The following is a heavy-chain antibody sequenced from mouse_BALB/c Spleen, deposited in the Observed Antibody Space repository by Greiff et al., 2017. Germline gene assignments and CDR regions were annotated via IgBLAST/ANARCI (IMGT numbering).Heavy chain of an antibody. J-gene: IGHJ1*01. CDR2: ISSGGST. CDR1: GFTFSSYA. D-gene: IGHD2-3*01. Sequence: EVKLMESGGGLVKPGGSLKLSCAASGFTFSSYAMSWVRQTPEKRLEWVASISSGGSTYYPDSVKGRFTISRDNARNILYLQMSSLRSEDTAMYYCARGGGFYDGYYWYFDVWGAGTTVTVSS. V-gene: IGHV5-6-5*01. CDR3: ARGGGFYDGYYWYFDV.